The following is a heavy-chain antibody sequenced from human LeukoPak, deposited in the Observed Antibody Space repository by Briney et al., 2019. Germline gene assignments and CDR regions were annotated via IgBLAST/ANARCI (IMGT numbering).Heavy chain of an antibody. V-gene: IGHV6-1*01. CDR3: ARDSSSSSRDYDYYYGMDV. CDR2: TYYRSKWYH. CDR1: GDSVSSKTAA. D-gene: IGHD6-13*01. Sequence: SQTLSLTCVISGDSVSSKTAAWNWIRQSPSRGLEWLGRTYYRSKWYHDYAVSVKSRITINPDTSKNQFSLQLNSVTSEDTAVYYCARDSSSSSRDYDYYYGMDVWGQGTTVIVSS. J-gene: IGHJ6*02.